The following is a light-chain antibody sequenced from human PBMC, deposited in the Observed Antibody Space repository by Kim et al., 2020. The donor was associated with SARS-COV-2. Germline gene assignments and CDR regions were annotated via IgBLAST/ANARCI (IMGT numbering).Light chain of an antibody. CDR3: QQYTSPPWT. CDR1: QSINHW. Sequence: ASVEDRVTITCRASQSINHWLAWYQQKPGKAPKLLVYKASILETGVPSRFSGGGSGTEFTLTIRSLQPDDFATYYCQQYTSPPWTFGEGTKVDIK. V-gene: IGKV1-5*03. J-gene: IGKJ1*01. CDR2: KAS.